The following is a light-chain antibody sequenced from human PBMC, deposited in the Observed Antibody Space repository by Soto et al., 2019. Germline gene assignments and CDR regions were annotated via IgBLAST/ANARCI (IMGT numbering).Light chain of an antibody. CDR1: SSNIGAGYD. CDR2: GNS. CDR3: QSYDSSLSGLL. J-gene: IGLJ2*01. Sequence: QSVLTQPPSVSGAPGQRVTISCTGSSSNIGAGYDVHWYQQLPGTAPKLLIYGNSNQPSGVPDRFSGSKSGTSASLAITGLQAEDEADYYCQSYDSSLSGLLFGGGTKLTVL. V-gene: IGLV1-40*01.